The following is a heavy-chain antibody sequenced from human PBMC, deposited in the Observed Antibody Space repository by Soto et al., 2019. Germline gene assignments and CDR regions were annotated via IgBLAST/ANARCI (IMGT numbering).Heavy chain of an antibody. J-gene: IGHJ6*02. CDR1: GGTFSSYA. V-gene: IGHV1-69*13. D-gene: IGHD3-9*01. Sequence: ASVKVSCKASGGTFSSYAISWVRQAPGQGLEWMGGIIPIFGTANYAQKFQGRVTITADESTSTAYMELSSLRSEDTAVYYCARENDILTGYYSPQWRYYYGMDVWGQGTTVTVSS. CDR3: ARENDILTGYYSPQWRYYYGMDV. CDR2: IIPIFGTA.